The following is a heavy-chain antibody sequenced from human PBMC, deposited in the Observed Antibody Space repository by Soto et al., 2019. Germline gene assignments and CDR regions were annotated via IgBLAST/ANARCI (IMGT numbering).Heavy chain of an antibody. CDR3: AREGGESSDGLYYFDS. V-gene: IGHV4-30-4*01. J-gene: IGHJ4*02. Sequence: LSLTCTVSGGSTSSDNYWSWIRQPPGKGLEWIGHIYYSGNTDYNPSLKSRLAISIDASKNQFSLKLSSVTAADTAVYFCAREGGESSDGLYYFDSWGQGSLVTV. CDR2: IYYSGNT. D-gene: IGHD3-16*01. CDR1: GGSTSSDNY.